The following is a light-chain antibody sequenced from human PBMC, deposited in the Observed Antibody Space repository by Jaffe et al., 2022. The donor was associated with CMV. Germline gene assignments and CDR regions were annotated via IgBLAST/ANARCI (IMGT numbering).Light chain of an antibody. CDR1: QSVLHSPNNKNY. J-gene: IGKJ1*01. V-gene: IGKV4-1*01. Sequence: DIVMTQSPDSLAVSLGERATINCKSSQSVLHSPNNKNYLAWYQQKPGQPPKLLIYWASTRESGVPDRFSGSGSGTDFTLTITSLQAEDVAVYYCQEYYSVPPWTFGQGTKVEIK. CDR2: WAS. CDR3: QEYYSVPPWT.